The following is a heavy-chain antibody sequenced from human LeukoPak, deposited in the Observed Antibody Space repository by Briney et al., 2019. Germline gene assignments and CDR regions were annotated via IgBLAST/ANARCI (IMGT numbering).Heavy chain of an antibody. CDR1: GFTFSSYS. J-gene: IGHJ4*02. Sequence: GGSLRLSCAASGFTFSSYSMNWVRQAPGKGLEWVSSISSSSSYIYYADSVKGRFTISRDNAKNSLYLQMSSLRAEDTAVYYCARGPHSSSWYPSGYWGQGTLVTVSS. CDR3: ARGPHSSSWYPSGY. CDR2: ISSSSSYI. D-gene: IGHD6-13*01. V-gene: IGHV3-21*01.